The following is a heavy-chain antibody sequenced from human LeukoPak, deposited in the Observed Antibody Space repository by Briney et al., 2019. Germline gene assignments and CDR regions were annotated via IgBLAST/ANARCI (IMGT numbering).Heavy chain of an antibody. V-gene: IGHV3-23*01. J-gene: IGHJ4*02. CDR2: ISGSGGTT. Sequence: GGSLRLSCAASGFTFCSYAMSWVRQAPGEGLEWVSVISGSGGTTHYADSVKGRFTISRDNSKNTLYLQMNSLRAEDTAVYYCAKAMGIAARKSTVDYWGQGTLVTVSS. D-gene: IGHD6-6*01. CDR1: GFTFCSYA. CDR3: AKAMGIAARKSTVDY.